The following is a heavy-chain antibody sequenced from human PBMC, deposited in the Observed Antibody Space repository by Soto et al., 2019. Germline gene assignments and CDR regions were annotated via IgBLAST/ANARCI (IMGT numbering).Heavy chain of an antibody. CDR3: AGSSLRYCSECPRGAFDI. Sequence: LSLTCTVSGGSISSYYWSWIRQPAGKGLEWIGRIYTSGSTNYNPSLKSRVTMSVDTSKNQFSLKLSSVTAADTAVYYCAGSSLRYCSECPRGAFDIWGQGTMVTVSS. CDR2: IYTSGST. V-gene: IGHV4-4*07. J-gene: IGHJ3*02. D-gene: IGHD2-15*01. CDR1: GGSISSYY.